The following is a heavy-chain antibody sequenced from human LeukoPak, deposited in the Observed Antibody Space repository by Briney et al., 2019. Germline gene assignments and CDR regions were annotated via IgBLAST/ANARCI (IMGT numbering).Heavy chain of an antibody. CDR3: ARDRNGDGYNFFFDL. CDR1: GFTFNRYD. D-gene: IGHD5-24*01. V-gene: IGHV3-13*04. Sequence: GGSLRLSCAPSGFTFNRYDMHWVRQATGKGLEWVSGIGTAGGTYYPGSVKGRFTISRENAKNSLYLQMNSLRAGDTAVYYCARDRNGDGYNFFFDLWGRGTLVTVSS. J-gene: IGHJ2*01. CDR2: IGTAGGT.